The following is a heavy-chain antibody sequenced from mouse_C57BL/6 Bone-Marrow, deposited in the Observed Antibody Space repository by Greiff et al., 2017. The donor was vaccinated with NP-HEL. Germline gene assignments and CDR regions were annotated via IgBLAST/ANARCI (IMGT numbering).Heavy chain of an antibody. CDR2: INPNNGGT. Sequence: VQLQQSGPELVKPGASVKMSCKASGYTFTDYNMHWVKQSHGKSLEWIGYINPNNGGTSYNQKFKGKATLTVNKSSSTAYMELRSLTSEDSAVYYCARGPYGSSPDWYFDVWGTGTTVTVSS. V-gene: IGHV1-22*01. CDR1: GYTFTDYN. CDR3: ARGPYGSSPDWYFDV. D-gene: IGHD1-1*01. J-gene: IGHJ1*03.